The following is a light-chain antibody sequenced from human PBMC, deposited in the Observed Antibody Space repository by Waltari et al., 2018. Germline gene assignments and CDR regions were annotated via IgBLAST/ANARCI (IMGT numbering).Light chain of an antibody. CDR3: AAWDASLNGWV. V-gene: IGLV1-44*01. Sequence: QSVLTQSPSASGTTGQRVTISCSGSSSNIGRTTVNWYQQLPGTAPNLLIYNDNQRPSGVPERFSGSKSGTSASLAISGLQSEDEADYYCAAWDASLNGWVFGGGTTLTVL. CDR1: SSNIGRTT. J-gene: IGLJ3*02. CDR2: NDN.